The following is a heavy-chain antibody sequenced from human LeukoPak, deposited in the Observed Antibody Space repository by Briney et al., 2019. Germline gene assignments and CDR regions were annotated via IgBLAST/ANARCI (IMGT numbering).Heavy chain of an antibody. CDR1: GFTFSSYA. CDR3: AKATLLWFGESHFDY. Sequence: GGSLRLSCAASGFTFSSYAMSWVRQAPGKGLEWVSAISGSGGSTYYADSVKGRFTISRDNSKNTLYLQMNSLRAEDTAVYYCAKATLLWFGESHFDYWAREPWSPSPQ. D-gene: IGHD3-10*01. CDR2: ISGSGGST. V-gene: IGHV3-23*01. J-gene: IGHJ4*02.